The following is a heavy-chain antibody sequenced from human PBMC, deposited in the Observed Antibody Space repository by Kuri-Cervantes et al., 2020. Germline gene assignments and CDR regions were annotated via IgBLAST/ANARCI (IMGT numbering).Heavy chain of an antibody. J-gene: IGHJ4*02. Sequence: ASVKVSCKASGYTFTSYYMHWVRQAPGQGLEWMGIINPSGGSTSYAQKFQGRVTMTRDTSTSTAYMELSSLRSEDTAVYYCARGAYGSGSYYLVMGLDYWGQGTLVTVSS. CDR2: INPSGGST. D-gene: IGHD3-10*01. CDR3: ARGAYGSGSYYLVMGLDY. V-gene: IGHV1-46*01. CDR1: GYTFTSYY.